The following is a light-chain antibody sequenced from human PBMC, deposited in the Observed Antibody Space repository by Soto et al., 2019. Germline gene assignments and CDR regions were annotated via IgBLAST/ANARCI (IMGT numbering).Light chain of an antibody. CDR2: RTN. CDR3: VLYMGSVPV. J-gene: IGLJ2*01. CDR1: SGSVSTNYY. Sequence: QTVVTQEPSFSVSPGGTVTLTCGLSSGSVSTNYYPSWYQQTPGQAPRTLIYRTNTRSSGVPDRFSGSILGNKAALTITGAQADDESDYSCVLYMGSVPVFGGGTKLTVL. V-gene: IGLV8-61*01.